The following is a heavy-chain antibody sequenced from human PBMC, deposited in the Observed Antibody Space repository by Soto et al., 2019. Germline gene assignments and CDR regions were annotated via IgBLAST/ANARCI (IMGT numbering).Heavy chain of an antibody. Sequence: QITLKESGPTLVKPTQTLTLTCTFSGFSLSTSGVGVGWIRQPPGKALEWLALIYWDDDKRYSPSLKSRLTITKDTYKNQVVLTMTNMDPVDTATYYCAHISYSSSSHAFDIWGQGTMVTVSS. CDR2: IYWDDDK. V-gene: IGHV2-5*02. CDR3: AHISYSSSSHAFDI. CDR1: GFSLSTSGVG. J-gene: IGHJ3*02. D-gene: IGHD6-6*01.